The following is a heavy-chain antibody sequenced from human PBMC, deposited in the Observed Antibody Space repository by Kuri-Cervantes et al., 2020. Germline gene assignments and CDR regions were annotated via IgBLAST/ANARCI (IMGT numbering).Heavy chain of an antibody. V-gene: IGHV2-5*02. Sequence: SGPTLVKPTQTLTLTCTFSGFSLTTDGVGVGWIRQPPGKALEWLALTYWDDDKHYSPSLKNRVSITRDTSKNQVVLTMTNMDPVDTGTYYCAHRRRRSSGWFSFDYWGQGTLVTVSS. D-gene: IGHD6-19*01. CDR1: GFSLTTDGVG. J-gene: IGHJ4*02. CDR3: AHRRRRSSGWFSFDY. CDR2: TYWDDDK.